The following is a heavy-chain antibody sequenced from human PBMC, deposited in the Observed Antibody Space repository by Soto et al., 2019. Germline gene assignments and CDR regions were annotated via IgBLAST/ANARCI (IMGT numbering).Heavy chain of an antibody. CDR3: ARGPPTLPYYYYGMDV. J-gene: IGHJ6*02. CDR1: GFTFSSYD. CDR2: IGTAGDT. D-gene: IGHD1-26*01. Sequence: GGSLRLSCAASGFTFSSYDMHWVRQATGKGLEWVSAIGTAGDTYYPGSVKGRFTISRENAKNSLYLQMNIPRAEDTAVYYCARGPPTLPYYYYGMDVWGQGTTVTVSS. V-gene: IGHV3-13*01.